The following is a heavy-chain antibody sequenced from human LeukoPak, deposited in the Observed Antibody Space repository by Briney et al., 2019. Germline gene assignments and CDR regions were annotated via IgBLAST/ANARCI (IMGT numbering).Heavy chain of an antibody. V-gene: IGHV3-9*01. CDR2: ISWNSGTI. CDR3: AKTLAVSGQYYYYYGMDV. D-gene: IGHD6-19*01. CDR1: GFTFDDYA. J-gene: IGHJ6*02. Sequence: GGSLRLSCAASGFTFDDYAMHWVRQAPGKGLEWVSGISWNSGTIGYADSEKGRFTISRDNAKNSLYLQMNSLRAEDTALYYCAKTLAVSGQYYYYYGMDVWGQGTTVTVSS.